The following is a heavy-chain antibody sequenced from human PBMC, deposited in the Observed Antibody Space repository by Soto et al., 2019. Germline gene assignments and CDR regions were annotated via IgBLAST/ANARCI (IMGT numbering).Heavy chain of an antibody. D-gene: IGHD3-3*01. V-gene: IGHV4-59*12. CDR3: ARDAETDLFDS. Sequence: SETLSLTCTVSGGSISSYYWSWIRQPPGKGLEWIGYIYYSGSTNYNPSLKSRVTISVDTSKNQFSLKLSSVTAADTAVYYCARDAETDLFDSGGQGTLVTASS. CDR1: GGSISSYY. J-gene: IGHJ4*02. CDR2: IYYSGST.